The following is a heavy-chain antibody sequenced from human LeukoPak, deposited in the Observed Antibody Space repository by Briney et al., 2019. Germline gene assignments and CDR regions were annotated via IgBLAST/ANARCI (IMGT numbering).Heavy chain of an antibody. CDR3: ARAPGCSGGSCYLWFDP. V-gene: IGHV1-8*01. Sequence: ASVKVSCKASGYTFSSYDINWVRQATGQGLEWMGWMNPNSGNTGYAQKFQGRVTMTRNTSISTAYMEVSSLRSDDTAVYYCARAPGCSGGSCYLWFDPWGQGTLVTVSS. D-gene: IGHD2-15*01. CDR2: MNPNSGNT. J-gene: IGHJ5*02. CDR1: GYTFSSYD.